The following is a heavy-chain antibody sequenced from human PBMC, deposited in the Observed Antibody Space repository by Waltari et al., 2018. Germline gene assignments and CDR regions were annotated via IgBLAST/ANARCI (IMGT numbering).Heavy chain of an antibody. J-gene: IGHJ4*02. CDR3: ARDIKRYSYGPYYFDY. CDR1: GFTFSSYA. Sequence: VQPGRSLRLSCAASGFTFSSYAMHWVRQAPGKGLEWVAVISYDGSNKYYADSVTGRFTISRDNSKNTLYLQMNSLRAEDTAVYYCARDIKRYSYGPYYFDYWGQGTLVTVSS. D-gene: IGHD5-18*01. CDR2: ISYDGSNK. V-gene: IGHV3-30-3*01.